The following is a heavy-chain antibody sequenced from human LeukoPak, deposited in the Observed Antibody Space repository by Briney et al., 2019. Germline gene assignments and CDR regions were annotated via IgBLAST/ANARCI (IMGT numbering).Heavy chain of an antibody. CDR3: ARGAGGSYYWDYYYYMDV. Sequence: SETLSLTCTVSGGSISTYFWSWIRQPPGKGLEWIGYIYYSGSTNYNPSLKSRVTISLDTSKNQFSLKLSSVTAADTAVYYCARGAGGSYYWDYYYYMDVWGKGTTVTVSS. V-gene: IGHV4-59*01. J-gene: IGHJ6*03. CDR1: GGSISTYF. D-gene: IGHD1-26*01. CDR2: IYYSGST.